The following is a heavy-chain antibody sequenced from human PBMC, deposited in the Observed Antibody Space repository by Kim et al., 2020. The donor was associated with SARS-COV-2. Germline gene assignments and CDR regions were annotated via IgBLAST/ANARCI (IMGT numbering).Heavy chain of an antibody. CDR1: GFTFSSYA. V-gene: IGHV3-23*01. CDR2: ISGSGGST. D-gene: IGHD3-10*01. J-gene: IGHJ6*02. CDR3: AKFFYGGFGELSPYYYYYGMDV. Sequence: GGSLRLSCAASGFTFSSYAMSWVRQAPGKGLEWVSAISGSGGSTYYADSVKGRFTISRDNSKNTLYLQMNSLRAEDTAVYYCAKFFYGGFGELSPYYYYYGMDVWGQGTTVTVSS.